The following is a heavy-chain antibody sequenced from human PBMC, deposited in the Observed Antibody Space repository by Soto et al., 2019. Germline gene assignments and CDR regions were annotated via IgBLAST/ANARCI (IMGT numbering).Heavy chain of an antibody. CDR3: ARLGGIVDTGTWIQ. V-gene: IGHV5-51*01. D-gene: IGHD1-26*01. CDR2: IYPGDSDT. Sequence: GESLKISGNASGYRFSAYWIGWVRQRPGKGPEWMAIIYPGDSDTRENPSFQGQVTISADKSSNTVHLQWRSLKASDTAIYYCARLGGIVDTGTWIQWGQGTPVTVSS. CDR1: GYRFSAYW. J-gene: IGHJ4*02.